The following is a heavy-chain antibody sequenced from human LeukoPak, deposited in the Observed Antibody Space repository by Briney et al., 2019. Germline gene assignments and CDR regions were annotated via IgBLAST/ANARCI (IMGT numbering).Heavy chain of an antibody. CDR2: ISYDGSNK. Sequence: GRSLRLSCAASGFTFSSYAMHWVRQAPGKGLEWVAVISYDGSNKYYADSVRGRFTISRDNSKNTLYLQMNSLRAEDTAVYHCATISGYDYSLDFDYWGQGTLVTVSS. CDR3: ATISGYDYSLDFDY. J-gene: IGHJ4*02. CDR1: GFTFSSYA. D-gene: IGHD5-12*01. V-gene: IGHV3-30*04.